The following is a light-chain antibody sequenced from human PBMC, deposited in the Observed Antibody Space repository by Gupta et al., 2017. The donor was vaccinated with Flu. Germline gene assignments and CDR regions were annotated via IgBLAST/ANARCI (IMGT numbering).Light chain of an antibody. CDR1: SSDIGGYNY. CDR3: SSYTGSSTL. J-gene: IGLJ2*01. V-gene: IGLV2-14*01. Sequence: QSALTQPASVSGSPGQSITISCTGTSSDIGGYNYVSWYQQHPGKAPKLMIFEVNNRPSGVSNRFSGSKSSNTASLTISGLQAEDEAHYYCSSYTGSSTLFGGGTKLTVL. CDR2: EVN.